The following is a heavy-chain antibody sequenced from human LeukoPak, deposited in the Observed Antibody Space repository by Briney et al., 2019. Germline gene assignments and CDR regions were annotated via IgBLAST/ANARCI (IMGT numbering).Heavy chain of an antibody. V-gene: IGHV3-74*01. J-gene: IGHJ4*02. CDR3: ARGLLSGYLYSLGY. CDR1: GFTFNNYW. Sequence: GGSLRLSRAASGFTFNNYWMHWVRQAPGKGLVWVSRINGDGSSTTYADSVKGRFTISRDSAKNALYLQMNSLRAEDTAVYYCARGLLSGYLYSLGYWGQGTLVTVSS. D-gene: IGHD6-25*01. CDR2: INGDGSST.